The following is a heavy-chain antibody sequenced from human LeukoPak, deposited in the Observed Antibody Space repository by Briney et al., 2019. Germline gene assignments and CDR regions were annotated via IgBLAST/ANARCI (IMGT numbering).Heavy chain of an antibody. CDR3: ARGAPLCGGDCFDY. CDR2: MYPNTGKT. V-gene: IGHV1-8*01. J-gene: IGHJ4*02. D-gene: IGHD2-21*01. CDR1: GYTFTNYE. Sequence: ASVKVSCKTSGYTFTNYEINWVRQAPGQRLEWMGSMYPNTGKTGYVQKFQGRVTMTRNIATGTAYLELSSLTSEDTAIYFCARGAPLCGGDCFDYWGQGSLVTVSS.